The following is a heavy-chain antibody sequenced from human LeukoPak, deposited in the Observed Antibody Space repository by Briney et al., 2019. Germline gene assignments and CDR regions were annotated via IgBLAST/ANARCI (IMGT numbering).Heavy chain of an antibody. D-gene: IGHD5-24*01. CDR2: ISSTTTTI. CDR1: GFTFSSYE. V-gene: IGHV3-48*03. Sequence: GGSLRLSCTASGFTFSSYEMHWVRQAPGKGLEWVSYISSTTTTIKYADSVKGRFTISRNNSENTIYLQMDSLRAEDTAIYYCTKKLHSNKFHAADGSWGRGTLVTVSS. CDR3: TKKLHSNKFHAADGS. J-gene: IGHJ4*02.